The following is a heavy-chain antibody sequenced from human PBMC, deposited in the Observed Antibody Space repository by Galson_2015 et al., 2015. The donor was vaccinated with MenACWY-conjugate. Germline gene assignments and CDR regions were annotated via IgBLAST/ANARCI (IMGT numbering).Heavy chain of an antibody. CDR1: GFTFSDYY. Sequence: LRLSCAASGFTFSDYYMSWIRQAPGKGLEWIGYMYYSGSANYNPSLKSRVTISVDTSKNQFSLTMTSVTAADTAVYYCARGVNLASMAGYWGQGTLVTVSS. CDR3: ARGVNLASMAGY. V-gene: IGHV4-59*01. D-gene: IGHD3-3*02. CDR2: MYYSGSA. J-gene: IGHJ4*02.